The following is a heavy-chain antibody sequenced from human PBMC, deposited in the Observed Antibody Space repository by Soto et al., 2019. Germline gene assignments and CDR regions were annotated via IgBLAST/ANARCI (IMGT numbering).Heavy chain of an antibody. D-gene: IGHD2-15*01. J-gene: IGHJ1*01. CDR2: VYPGDSDT. CDR3: ARLRCSGGSCYSPYFQH. V-gene: IGHV5-51*03. Sequence: EVQLVQSGAEVKKPGESLKISCKGSGYSFTSYWIGWVRQMPGKGLEWMGIVYPGDSDTRYSPSFQGQVTISADKSISTAYLQWSSLKASDTAMYYCARLRCSGGSCYSPYFQHWGQGTLVTVSS. CDR1: GYSFTSYW.